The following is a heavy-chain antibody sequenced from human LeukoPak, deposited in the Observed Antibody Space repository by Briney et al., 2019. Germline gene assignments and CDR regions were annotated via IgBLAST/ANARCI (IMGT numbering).Heavy chain of an antibody. CDR1: GSSISSGGYY. CDR2: IYYSGST. Sequence: SETLSLTCTVSGSSISSGGYYWSWIRQHPGKGLEWIGCIYYSGSTYYNPSLKSRVTISVDTSKNQFSLKLSSVTAANTAVYYCARDTEEGWFDPWGQGTLVTVSS. J-gene: IGHJ5*02. V-gene: IGHV4-31*03. CDR3: ARDTEEGWFDP.